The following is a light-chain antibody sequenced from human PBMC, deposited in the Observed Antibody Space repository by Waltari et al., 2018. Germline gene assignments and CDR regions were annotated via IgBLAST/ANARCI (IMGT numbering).Light chain of an antibody. J-gene: IGLJ2*01. CDR2: DVT. Sequence: QSALTQPASVSGSPGRSITISSTGTNSYVGNYDYVSGYQHHPGTAPKLMIYDVTNRPSGVSNRFSGSKSGNTAALTISGLQAEDEADYYCSSYTSSGALVVFGGGTKLTVL. V-gene: IGLV2-14*03. CDR1: NSYVGNYDY. CDR3: SSYTSSGALVV.